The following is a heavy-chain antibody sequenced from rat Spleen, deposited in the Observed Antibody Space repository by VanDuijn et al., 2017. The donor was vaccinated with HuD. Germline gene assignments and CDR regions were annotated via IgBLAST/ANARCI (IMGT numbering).Heavy chain of an antibody. CDR1: GFSLSSYG. J-gene: IGHJ2*01. Sequence: QVQLKESGPGLVQPSQTLSLTCTVSGFSLSSYGVIWVRQPPGKGLEWMGGIWGDGSTDYNSALKSRLSISRDTSKSQVFLKMNSLQTDDTGTYYCTIHPRYWGQGLMVTVSS. CDR3: TIHPRY. CDR2: IWGDGST. D-gene: IGHD3-1*01. V-gene: IGHV2-13*01.